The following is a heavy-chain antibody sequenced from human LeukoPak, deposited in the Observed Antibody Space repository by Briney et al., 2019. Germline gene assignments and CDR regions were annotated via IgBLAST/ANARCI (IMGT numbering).Heavy chain of an antibody. CDR2: MNPNSGNT. J-gene: IGHJ4*02. CDR1: GYTFTSYD. Sequence: ASVKVSCKASGYTFTSYDINWVRQATGQGLEWMGWMNPNSGNTGYAQKFQGRVTMTRNTSISTAYMELSSLRSDDTAVYYCARATTNYYDSSGYDFNYGSEGTLVSVS. D-gene: IGHD3-22*01. V-gene: IGHV1-8*02. CDR3: ARATTNYYDSSGYDFNY.